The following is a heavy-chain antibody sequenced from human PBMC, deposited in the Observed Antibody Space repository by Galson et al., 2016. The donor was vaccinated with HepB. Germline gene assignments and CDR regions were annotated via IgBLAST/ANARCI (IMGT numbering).Heavy chain of an antibody. Sequence: SETLSLTCSVSDDSISSTIFSWGWIRQSPGKGLDWIGNVYYSGISYYNPSLKSRVTISVDTSENQLSLRLSSVTAADTAVYYCARHIVESLSGVSTTNTPDSWGQGILVTVSS. CDR3: ARHIVESLSGVSTTNTPDS. CDR1: DDSISSTIFS. V-gene: IGHV4-39*01. CDR2: VYYSGIS. J-gene: IGHJ4*02. D-gene: IGHD5/OR15-5a*01.